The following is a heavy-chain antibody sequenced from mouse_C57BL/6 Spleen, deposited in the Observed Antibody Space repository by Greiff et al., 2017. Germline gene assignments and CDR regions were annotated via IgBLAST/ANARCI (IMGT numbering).Heavy chain of an antibody. V-gene: IGHV1-15*01. J-gene: IGHJ4*01. CDR2: IDPETGGT. Sequence: VQLQQSGAELVRPGASVTLSCKASGYTFTDYEMHWVKQTPVHGLEWIGAIDPETGGTAYNQKFKGKAILTADKSSSTAYMELRSLTSEDSAVYYCTRSRYYYARDYWGQGTSVTVSS. CDR1: GYTFTDYE. CDR3: TRSRYYYARDY.